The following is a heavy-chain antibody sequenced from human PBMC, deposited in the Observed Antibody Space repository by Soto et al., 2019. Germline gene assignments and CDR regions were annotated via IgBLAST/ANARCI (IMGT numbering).Heavy chain of an antibody. Sequence: EVQLLESGGGLVQPGGSLRLSCAVSGFTFSSYAMSWVRQAPGKGLWWVSVISGSGGSTYYADSVKGRFTISRDNSKNTQYLQMNSLRAEDTAVYDCAKDPSYGMDVWGQGTTVTVSS. CDR2: ISGSGGST. CDR1: GFTFSSYA. J-gene: IGHJ6*02. V-gene: IGHV3-23*01. CDR3: AKDPSYGMDV.